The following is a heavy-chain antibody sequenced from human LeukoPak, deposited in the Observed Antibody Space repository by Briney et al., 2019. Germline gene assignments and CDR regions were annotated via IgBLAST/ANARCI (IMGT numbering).Heavy chain of an antibody. J-gene: IGHJ5*02. Sequence: ASVKVSCKASGYTFTSYDINWVRQATGQGLEWMGRLNPNSGSTDYAQKFQGRVTMTRDTSISTAYMELSRLRSDDTAVYYCARDGIAAADGGYWFDPWGQGTLVTVSS. D-gene: IGHD6-13*01. CDR1: GYTFTSYD. CDR3: ARDGIAAADGGYWFDP. CDR2: LNPNSGST. V-gene: IGHV1-8*01.